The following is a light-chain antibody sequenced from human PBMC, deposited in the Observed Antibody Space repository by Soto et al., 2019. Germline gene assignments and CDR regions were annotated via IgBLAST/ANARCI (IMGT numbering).Light chain of an antibody. V-gene: IGKV2-28*01. J-gene: IGKJ1*01. CDR2: LGS. CDR3: MQALQTPWT. CDR1: QSLLHSNGYNY. Sequence: DIVMTQSPLSLPVTPGEPASISCRSSQSLLHSNGYNYLDWYLQKPGQSPQLVIYLGSNRASGVPDRFSGSGSGTDFTLRISSVEAEDVGVYYCMQALQTPWTFGQGTKVEIK.